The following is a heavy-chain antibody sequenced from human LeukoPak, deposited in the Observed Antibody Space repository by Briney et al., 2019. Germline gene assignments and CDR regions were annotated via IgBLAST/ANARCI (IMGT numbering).Heavy chain of an antibody. D-gene: IGHD1-26*01. Sequence: SETLSLTCAVSGGSISSSNWWSWIRRPPGKGLEWIGEIYHSGSTNYNPSLKSRVTISVDKSKTQFSLKPSSVTAADTAVYYCARDTIVGATVDYWGQGTLVTVSS. V-gene: IGHV4-4*02. CDR3: ARDTIVGATVDY. J-gene: IGHJ4*02. CDR2: IYHSGST. CDR1: GGSISSSNW.